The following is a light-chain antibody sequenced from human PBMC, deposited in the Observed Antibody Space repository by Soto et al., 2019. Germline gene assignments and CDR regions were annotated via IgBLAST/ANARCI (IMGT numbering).Light chain of an antibody. CDR3: CSYAGSSTDVV. V-gene: IGLV2-23*01. CDR1: SSDDGSYNL. J-gene: IGLJ2*01. CDR2: EGS. Sequence: QSVLTQPASVSGSPGQSITISCTGTSSDDGSYNLVSWYQQHPGKAPKLMIYEGSKRPSGVSNRFSGSESGNTASLTISGLQAEDEADYYCCSYAGSSTDVVFGGGTKLTVL.